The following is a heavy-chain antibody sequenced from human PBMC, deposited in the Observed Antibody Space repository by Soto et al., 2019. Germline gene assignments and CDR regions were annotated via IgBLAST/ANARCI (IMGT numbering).Heavy chain of an antibody. D-gene: IGHD2-2*01. V-gene: IGHV3-66*01. CDR3: ARSRYCSSTSCNHRSYYDFYTLA. J-gene: IGHJ6*03. CDR2: IYSGGST. CDR1: GFTVSSNY. Sequence: PGGSLRLSCAASGFTVSSNYMSWVRQAPGKGLEWVSVIYSGGSTYYADSVKGRFTISRDNSKNTLYLQMNSLRAEDTAVYYCARSRYCSSTSCNHRSYYDFYTLALRKGTSDTVSS.